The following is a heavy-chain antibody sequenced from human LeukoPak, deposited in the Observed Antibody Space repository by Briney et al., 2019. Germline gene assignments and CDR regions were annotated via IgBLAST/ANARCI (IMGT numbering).Heavy chain of an antibody. V-gene: IGHV4-39*01. D-gene: IGHD1-26*01. Sequence: SETLSLTCTVSGGSISSSSYYWGWIRQPPGEGLEWIGSIYYSGSTYYNPSLKSRVTISVDTSKNQFSLKLSSVTAADTAVYYCARHLYSGSYLSPYDAFDIWGQGTMVTVSS. CDR1: GGSISSSSYY. CDR3: ARHLYSGSYLSPYDAFDI. J-gene: IGHJ3*02. CDR2: IYYSGST.